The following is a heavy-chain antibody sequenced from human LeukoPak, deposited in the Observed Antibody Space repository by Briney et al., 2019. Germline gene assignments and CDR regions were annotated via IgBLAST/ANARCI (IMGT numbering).Heavy chain of an antibody. CDR2: IWYDGSNK. J-gene: IGHJ5*02. CDR3: ARERGWLNDYNWFDP. D-gene: IGHD3-22*01. Sequence: GRSLRVSCAASGFAFSSYGMHWVRQAPGKGLEWVAVIWYDGSNKYYADSVKGRFTISRDNSKNTLYLQMNSLRAEDTAVYYCARERGWLNDYNWFDPWGQGTLVTVSS. V-gene: IGHV3-33*01. CDR1: GFAFSSYG.